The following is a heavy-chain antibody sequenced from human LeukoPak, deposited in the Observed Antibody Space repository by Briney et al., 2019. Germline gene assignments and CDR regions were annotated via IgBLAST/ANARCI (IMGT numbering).Heavy chain of an antibody. D-gene: IGHD2/OR15-2a*01. CDR1: GGSISSYD. CDR3: AGHHPRNTVDF. J-gene: IGHJ4*02. CDR2: ISDIGSI. V-gene: IGHV4-59*08. Sequence: PSETLSLTCTVSGGSISSYDWSWIRQPPGKGLEWIAYISDIGSINYNPSLKSRVTISLDTSKNQFPLKLSSVTAADTAVYYCAGHHPRNTVDFWGQGTLVTVSS.